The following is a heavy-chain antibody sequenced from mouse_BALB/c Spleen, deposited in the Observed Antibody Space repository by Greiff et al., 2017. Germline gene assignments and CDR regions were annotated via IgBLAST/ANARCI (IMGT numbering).Heavy chain of an antibody. CDR3: AAKTGTGDY. Sequence: EVKLVESGPGLVKPSQSLSLTCTVTGYSITSDYAWNWIRQFPGNKLEWMGYISYSGSTSYNPSLKSRISITRDTSKNQFFLQLNSVTTEDTATYYCAAKTGTGDYWGQGTTLTVSS. D-gene: IGHD4-1*01. CDR1: GYSITSDYA. V-gene: IGHV3-2*02. CDR2: ISYSGST. J-gene: IGHJ2*01.